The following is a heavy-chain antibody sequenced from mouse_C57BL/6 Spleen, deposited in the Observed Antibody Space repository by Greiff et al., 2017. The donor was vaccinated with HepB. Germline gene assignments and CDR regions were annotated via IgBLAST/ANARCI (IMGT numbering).Heavy chain of an antibody. J-gene: IGHJ2*01. CDR3: AREGDLYYFDY. Sequence: EVKLQESGGGLVKPGGSLKLSCAASGFTFSSYAMSWVRQTPEKRLEWVATISDGGSYTYYPDNVKGRFTISRDNAKNNLYLQMSHLKSEDTAMYYCAREGDLYYFDYWGQGTTLTVSS. V-gene: IGHV5-4*01. CDR1: GFTFSSYA. D-gene: IGHD3-3*01. CDR2: ISDGGSYT.